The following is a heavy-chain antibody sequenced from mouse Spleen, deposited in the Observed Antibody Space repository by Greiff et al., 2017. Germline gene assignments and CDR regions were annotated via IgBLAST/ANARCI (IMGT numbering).Heavy chain of an antibody. CDR2: IRLKSDNYAT. CDR3: TTTGKEAWFAY. CDR1: GFTFSNYW. Sequence: EVKVEESGGGLVQPGGSMKLSCVASGFTFSNYWMNWVRQSPEKGLEWVAQIRLKSDNYATHYAESVKGRFTISRDDSKSSVYLQMNNLRAEDTGIYYCTTTGKEAWFAYWGQGTLVTVSA. J-gene: IGHJ3*01. D-gene: IGHD4-1*01. V-gene: IGHV6-3*01.